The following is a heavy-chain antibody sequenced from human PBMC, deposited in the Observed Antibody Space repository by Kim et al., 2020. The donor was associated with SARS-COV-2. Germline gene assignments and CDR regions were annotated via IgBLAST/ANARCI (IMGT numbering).Heavy chain of an antibody. CDR3: AHLYYDILTGYSLWFDP. D-gene: IGHD3-9*01. J-gene: IGHJ5*02. Sequence: ALEWLALIYWDDDKRYSPSLKSRLTITKDTSKNQVVLTMTNMDPVDTATYYCAHLYYDILTGYSLWFDPWGQGTLVTVSS. CDR2: IYWDDDK. V-gene: IGHV2-5*02.